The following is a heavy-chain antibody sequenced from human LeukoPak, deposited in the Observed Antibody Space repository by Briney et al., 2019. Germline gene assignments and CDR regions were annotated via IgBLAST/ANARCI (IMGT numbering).Heavy chain of an antibody. CDR2: IYASGST. CDR1: GGSISSYY. Sequence: SETLSLTCTVSGGSISSYYWSWIRQPAGKGLEWIGRIYASGSTYYNPSLKSLVTMSVDTSKNQFSLRLTTVTAADTAVYYCARDSNLEYSSSRGLGRWGQGTLVTVSS. V-gene: IGHV4-4*07. J-gene: IGHJ4*02. D-gene: IGHD6-6*01. CDR3: ARDSNLEYSSSRGLGR.